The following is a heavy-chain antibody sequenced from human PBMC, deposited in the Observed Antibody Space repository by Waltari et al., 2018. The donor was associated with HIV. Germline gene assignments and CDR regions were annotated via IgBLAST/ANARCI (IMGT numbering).Heavy chain of an antibody. V-gene: IGHV4-4*02. J-gene: IGHJ4*02. CDR3: ARDRAETNYYDSSGYFAD. D-gene: IGHD3-22*01. Sequence: QVQLQESGPGLVKPSGTLSLTCAVSGGSISSSTWWSWVRQPPGRGLEWIGEIYHSGSTNYNPSLKSRVTISVDKSKNQFSLKLSSVTAADTAVYYCARDRAETNYYDSSGYFADWGQGTLVTVSS. CDR1: GGSISSSTW. CDR2: IYHSGST.